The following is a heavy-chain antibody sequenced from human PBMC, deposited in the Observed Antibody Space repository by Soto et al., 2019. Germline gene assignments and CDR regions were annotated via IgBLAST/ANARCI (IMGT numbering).Heavy chain of an antibody. CDR1: GFTFSSYS. CDR3: AREKGWDYIWGSYRQNAFDI. D-gene: IGHD3-16*02. J-gene: IGHJ3*02. V-gene: IGHV3-48*01. CDR2: ISSSSSTI. Sequence: GGSLRLSCAASGFTFSSYSMNWVRQAPGKGLEWVSYISSSSSTIYYADSVKGRFTISRDNAKNSLFLQMNSLRAEDTAVYYCAREKGWDYIWGSYRQNAFDIWGQGTMVTVSS.